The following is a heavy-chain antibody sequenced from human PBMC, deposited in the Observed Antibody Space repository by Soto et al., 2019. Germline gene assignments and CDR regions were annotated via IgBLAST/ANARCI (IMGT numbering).Heavy chain of an antibody. CDR3: ARHSLAIRKNNWFDP. CDR2: IFYLGSS. Sequence: SETLSLTCTVSGDSIISSDFYWGWFRHPPGKGLEWIGSIFYLGSSYYNPSLKSRVTMSVDTSKNQFSLRLRYVTAADTALYFCARHSLAIRKNNWFDPWGQGIMVTVYS. CDR1: GDSIISSDFY. V-gene: IGHV4-39*01. J-gene: IGHJ5*02. D-gene: IGHD3-3*02.